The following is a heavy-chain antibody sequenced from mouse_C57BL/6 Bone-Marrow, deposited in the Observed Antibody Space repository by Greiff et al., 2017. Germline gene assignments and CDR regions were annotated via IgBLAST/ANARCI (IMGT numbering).Heavy chain of an antibody. CDR1: GFNIKDYY. Sequence: EVKLMESGAELVKPGASVKLSCTASGFNIKDYYMHWVKQRTEQGLEWIGRIDPEDGETKYAPKFQGKATITADTSSNTAYLQRSSLTSEDTAVYYCATPITYGSSRMDYWGQGTSVTVSS. V-gene: IGHV14-2*01. D-gene: IGHD1-1*01. CDR2: IDPEDGET. CDR3: ATPITYGSSRMDY. J-gene: IGHJ4*01.